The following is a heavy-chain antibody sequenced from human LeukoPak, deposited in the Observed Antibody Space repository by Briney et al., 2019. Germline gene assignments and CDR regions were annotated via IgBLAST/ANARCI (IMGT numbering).Heavy chain of an antibody. D-gene: IGHD3-10*02. Sequence: PSETLSLTCAISGHSTTRGYYWAWFRESPGKGLGGIATFFQSDRSFYNVSLERRVTMSLDTSKSQFSLNLTSVTAADTAVYYCARVLSVPYLLDSWGGGTQVTVSS. J-gene: IGHJ4*02. CDR2: FFQSDRS. V-gene: IGHV4-38-2*01. CDR1: GHSTTRGYY. CDR3: ARVLSVPYLLDS.